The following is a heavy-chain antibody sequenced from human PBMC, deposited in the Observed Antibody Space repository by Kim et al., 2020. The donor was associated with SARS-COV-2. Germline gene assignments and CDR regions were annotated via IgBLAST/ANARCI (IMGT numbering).Heavy chain of an antibody. CDR3: ASDPPFSGCCLDS. V-gene: IGHV3-33*01. CDR2: ICADESNK. D-gene: IGHD5-12*01. Sequence: GGSLRLSCVASGFTFTTYAMHWVRQAPGKGLEWVAFICADESNKYYADSVKGRFTISRDNSQKILYLQMNNVRTEDTAVYYCASDPPFSGCCLDSWGQGTLVTVSS. J-gene: IGHJ4*02. CDR1: GFTFTTYA.